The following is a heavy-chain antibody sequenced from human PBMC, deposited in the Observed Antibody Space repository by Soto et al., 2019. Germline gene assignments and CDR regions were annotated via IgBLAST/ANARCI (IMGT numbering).Heavy chain of an antibody. J-gene: IGHJ4*02. CDR3: VRPKYFYDSGSDSAPIYS. Sequence: GESLTISCKASGYSFTSYWIGWVRQLPGEGLEWMGIIYPGDSDITYSPSFQGQVTISADKSISTAYLQWSSLKASDTAMYYCVRPKYFYDSGSDSAPIYSWGQETLLTISS. CDR1: GYSFTSYW. D-gene: IGHD3-10*01. CDR2: IYPGDSDI. V-gene: IGHV5-51*01.